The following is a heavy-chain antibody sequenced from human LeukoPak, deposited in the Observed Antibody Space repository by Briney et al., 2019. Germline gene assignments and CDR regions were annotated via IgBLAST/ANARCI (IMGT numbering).Heavy chain of an antibody. CDR1: GFTFSSYS. V-gene: IGHV3-21*01. J-gene: IGHJ4*02. D-gene: IGHD1-26*01. CDR3: ARDRFPSGSYYSDY. CDR2: ISSSSSYI. Sequence: GGSLRLSCAASGFTFSSYSMSWVRRAPGKGLEWVSSISSSSSYIYYADSVKGRFTISRDNAKNSLYLQMNSLRAEDTAVYYCARDRFPSGSYYSDYWGQGTLVTVSS.